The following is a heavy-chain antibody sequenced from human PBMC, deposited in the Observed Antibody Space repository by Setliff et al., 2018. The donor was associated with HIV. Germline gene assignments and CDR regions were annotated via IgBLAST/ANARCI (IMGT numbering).Heavy chain of an antibody. CDR2: ISGLGGGTI. V-gene: IGHV3-48*04. J-gene: IGHJ4*02. CDR3: ARTEEWWRPFDY. Sequence: GGSLRLSCATSGFTFDSYSIIWVRQAPGKGLEWVSYISGLGGGTIYYADSAKGRFTISRDNAKNTLYLQMNSLRAEDTAVYYCARTEEWWRPFDYWGQGTLVTVS. D-gene: IGHD2-8*01. CDR1: GFTFDSYS.